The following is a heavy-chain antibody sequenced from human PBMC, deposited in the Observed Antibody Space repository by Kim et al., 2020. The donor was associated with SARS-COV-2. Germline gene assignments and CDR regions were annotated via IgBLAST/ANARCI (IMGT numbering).Heavy chain of an antibody. CDR3: ARDKGYGSGSYDWFDP. V-gene: IGHV1-2*02. J-gene: IGHJ5*02. D-gene: IGHD3-10*01. Sequence: KCQGRVTMTRDTSISTAYMELSRLRSDDTAVYYCARDKGYGSGSYDWFDPWGQGTLVTVSS.